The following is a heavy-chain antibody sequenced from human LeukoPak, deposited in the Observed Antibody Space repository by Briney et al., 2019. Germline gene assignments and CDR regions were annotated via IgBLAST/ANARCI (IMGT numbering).Heavy chain of an antibody. CDR2: ISAYNGNT. CDR3: ARAQLLLWFGERNYYFDY. CDR1: GYTFTIYG. J-gene: IGHJ4*02. V-gene: IGHV1-18*01. Sequence: GASVTVSFKASGYTFTIYGISWVRQAPGQGREWMGWISAYNGNTNYAQKLQGRVTMTTDTSTSTAYMELRSLRSDDTAVYYCARAQLLLWFGERNYYFDYWGQGTLVTVSS. D-gene: IGHD3-10*01.